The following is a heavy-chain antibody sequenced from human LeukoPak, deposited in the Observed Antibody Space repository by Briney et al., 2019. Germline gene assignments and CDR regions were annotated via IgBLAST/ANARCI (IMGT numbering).Heavy chain of an antibody. CDR3: ARMKVSGDSSGYYGSFDP. CDR1: GFTFSSYE. Sequence: GGSLRLSCAASGFTFSSYEMNWVRQAPGKGLEWVSGINWNGGSTGYADSVKGRFTISRDNAKNSLYLQMNSLRAEDTALYYCARMKVSGDSSGYYGSFDPWGQGTLVTVSS. CDR2: INWNGGST. J-gene: IGHJ5*02. D-gene: IGHD3-22*01. V-gene: IGHV3-20*04.